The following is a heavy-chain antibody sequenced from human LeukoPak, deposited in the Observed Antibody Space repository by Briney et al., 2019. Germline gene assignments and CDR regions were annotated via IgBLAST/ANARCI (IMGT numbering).Heavy chain of an antibody. CDR3: ARECYYGAFDI. D-gene: IGHD3-10*01. CDR2: IGANSAI. CDR1: GFTFSDYS. V-gene: IGHV3-48*02. J-gene: IGHJ3*02. Sequence: GGSLRLSCAASGFTFSDYSMNWVRQAPGKGLEWVSYIGANSAIYYADSVKGRFTISRDNAKNSLSLQMNSLRDDDTAVYYCARECYYGAFDIWGQGTMVTVSS.